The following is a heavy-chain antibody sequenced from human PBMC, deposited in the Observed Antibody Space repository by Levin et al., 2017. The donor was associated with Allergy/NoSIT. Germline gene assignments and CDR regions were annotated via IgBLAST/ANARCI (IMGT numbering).Heavy chain of an antibody. CDR2: IRSKAYGGTT. CDR3: TRGGAAAGIYYYYGMDV. CDR1: GFTFGDYA. D-gene: IGHD6-13*01. V-gene: IGHV3-49*04. Sequence: GGSLRLSCTASGFTFGDYAMSWVRQAPGKGLEWVGFIRSKAYGGTTEYAASVKGRFTISRDDSKSIAYLQMNSLKTEDTAVYYCTRGGAAAGIYYYYGMDVWGQGTTVTVSS. J-gene: IGHJ6*02.